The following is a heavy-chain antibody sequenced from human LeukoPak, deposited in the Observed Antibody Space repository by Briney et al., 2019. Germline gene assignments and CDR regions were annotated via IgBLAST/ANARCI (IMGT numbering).Heavy chain of an antibody. CDR2: INSDGSRT. CDR1: GFTLSTYW. Sequence: GGSLRLSCAASGFTLSTYWMHWVRQGPGKGLVWVSCINSDGSRTTYADSVKGRFTISRDNAKNTLYLQMNTLRVEDTAVFYCARGSWSAADTNIDYWGQGTLVTVSS. D-gene: IGHD6-13*01. J-gene: IGHJ4*02. CDR3: ARGSWSAADTNIDY. V-gene: IGHV3-74*01.